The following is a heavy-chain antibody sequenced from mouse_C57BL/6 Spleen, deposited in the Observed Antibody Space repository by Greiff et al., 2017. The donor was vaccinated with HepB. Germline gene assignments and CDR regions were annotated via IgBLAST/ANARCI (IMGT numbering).Heavy chain of an antibody. Sequence: VQLQQPGAELVMPGASVKLSCKASGYTFTSYWMHWVKQRPGQGLEWIGEIDPSDSYTNYNQKFKGKSTLTVDKSSSTAYMQLSSLTSGDSAVYYCARYYGSSGGYFDYWGQGTTLTVSS. CDR3: ARYYGSSGGYFDY. D-gene: IGHD1-1*01. J-gene: IGHJ2*01. CDR1: GYTFTSYW. V-gene: IGHV1-69*01. CDR2: IDPSDSYT.